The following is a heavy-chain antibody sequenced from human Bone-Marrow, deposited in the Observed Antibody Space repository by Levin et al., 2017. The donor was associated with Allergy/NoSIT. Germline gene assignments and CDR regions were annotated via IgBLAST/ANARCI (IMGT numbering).Heavy chain of an antibody. V-gene: IGHV4-39*01. D-gene: IGHD2-15*01. CDR2: IYYSGST. Sequence: SQTLSLTCTVSGGSISSSSYYWGWIRQPPGKGLEWIGSIYYSGSTYYNPSLKSRVTISVDTSKNQFSLKLSSVTAADTAVYYCARHGAPSYCSGGSCGPQNWFDPWRQGTLVTVSS. CDR3: ARHGAPSYCSGGSCGPQNWFDP. CDR1: GGSISSSSYY. J-gene: IGHJ5*02.